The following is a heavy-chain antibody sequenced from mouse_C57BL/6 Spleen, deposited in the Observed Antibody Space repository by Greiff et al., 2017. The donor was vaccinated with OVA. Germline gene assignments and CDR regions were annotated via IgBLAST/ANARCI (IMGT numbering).Heavy chain of an antibody. J-gene: IGHJ2*01. V-gene: IGHV5-17*01. Sequence: EVKLVESGGGLVKPGGSLKLSCAASGFPFSDYGLHWVRQAPEKGLAWVAYISSGSSTIYYADTVKGRFTISRDNAKNTLFLQMTSLRSEDTAMYYCAYGSSLYYFDYWGQGTTLTVSS. CDR3: AYGSSLYYFDY. CDR2: ISSGSSTI. D-gene: IGHD1-1*01. CDR1: GFPFSDYG.